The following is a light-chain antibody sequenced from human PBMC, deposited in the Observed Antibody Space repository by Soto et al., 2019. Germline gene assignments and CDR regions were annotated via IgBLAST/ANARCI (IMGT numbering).Light chain of an antibody. V-gene: IGKV3-15*01. CDR3: QQYSNWPPWT. CDR2: GAS. CDR1: QSISSN. J-gene: IGKJ1*01. Sequence: EIVVSQSQGTLSVSPGERATLSCLASQSISSNLAWYQQKPGQAPRLLIYGASTRATGIPARFSGSGSATDFTLTISSLQSEDFAVYFCQQYSNWPPWTFGQGTKVDIK.